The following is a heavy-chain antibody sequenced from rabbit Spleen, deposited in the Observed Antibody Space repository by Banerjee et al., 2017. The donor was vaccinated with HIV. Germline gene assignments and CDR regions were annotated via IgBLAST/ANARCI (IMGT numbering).Heavy chain of an antibody. D-gene: IGHD7-1*01. J-gene: IGHJ6*01. CDR3: ARDTGTSFSTYGMDL. V-gene: IGHV1S45*01. Sequence: QEHLEESGGDLVKPEGSLTLTCTASGFSFSSAYWICWVRQAPGKGLEWIACIYAGNSGASYYASWAKGRFTISKTSSTTVTLQMTSLTAADTATYFCARDTGTSFSTYGMDLWGPGTLVTVS. CDR1: GFSFSSAYW. CDR2: IYAGNSGAS.